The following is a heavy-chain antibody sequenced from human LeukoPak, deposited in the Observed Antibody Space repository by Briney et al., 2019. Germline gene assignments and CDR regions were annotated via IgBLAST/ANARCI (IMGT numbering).Heavy chain of an antibody. CDR3: AKDLGIAAAAASTFDY. CDR2: ISGSGGST. J-gene: IGHJ4*02. D-gene: IGHD6-25*01. Sequence: GGSLRLSCAASGFTFSSYAMSWVRQAPGKGLGWVSAISGSGGSTYYADSVKGRFTISRDNSKNTLYLQMNSLGAEDTAVYYCAKDLGIAAAAASTFDYWGQGTLVTVSS. V-gene: IGHV3-23*01. CDR1: GFTFSSYA.